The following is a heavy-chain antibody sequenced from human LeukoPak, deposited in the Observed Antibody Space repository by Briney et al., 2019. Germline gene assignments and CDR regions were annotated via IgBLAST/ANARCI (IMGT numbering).Heavy chain of an antibody. CDR3: ARVSTAVSLAIDY. V-gene: IGHV3-21*06. Sequence: PGGSLRLSCAASGFTFSDYNMNWVRRAPGKGLEWVSVISISSTYIYYADSVKGRFTISRDNAKNSLYLQMNSLRAEDTAVYYCARVSTAVSLAIDYWGQGTLVTVST. D-gene: IGHD6-13*01. CDR2: ISISSTYI. J-gene: IGHJ4*02. CDR1: GFTFSDYN.